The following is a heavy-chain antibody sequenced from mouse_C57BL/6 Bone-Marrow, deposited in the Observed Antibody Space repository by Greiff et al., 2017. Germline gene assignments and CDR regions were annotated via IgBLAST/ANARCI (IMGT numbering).Heavy chain of an antibody. D-gene: IGHD2-1*01. CDR3: FYYGTTRNY. J-gene: IGHJ2*01. V-gene: IGHV14-4*01. Sequence: VQLKQSGAELVRPGASVKLSCTASGFNIKDDYMHWVKQRPEQGLEWIGWIDPENGDTEYASKFQGKATITADTSSNTAYLQLSSLTSEDTAVYYCFYYGTTRNYWGQGTTLTVSS. CDR1: GFNIKDDY. CDR2: IDPENGDT.